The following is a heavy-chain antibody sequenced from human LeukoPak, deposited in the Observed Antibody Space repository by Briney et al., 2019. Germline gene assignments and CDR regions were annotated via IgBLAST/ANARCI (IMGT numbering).Heavy chain of an antibody. CDR1: GFTFSSYE. D-gene: IGHD3-3*01. Sequence: GGSLRLSCAASGFTFSSYEMNWVRQAPGKGLEWVSYISSSGSTIYYADSVKGRFTISRDNAKNSLYLQMNSLRAEDTAVYYCARTKYDFWSGYHSMDVWGQGTTVTVSS. CDR3: ARTKYDFWSGYHSMDV. J-gene: IGHJ6*02. V-gene: IGHV3-48*03. CDR2: ISSSGSTI.